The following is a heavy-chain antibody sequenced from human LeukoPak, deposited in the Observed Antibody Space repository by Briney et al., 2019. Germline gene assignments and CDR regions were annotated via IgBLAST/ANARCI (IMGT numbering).Heavy chain of an antibody. D-gene: IGHD4-17*01. CDR3: APIFGDYSDFDS. V-gene: IGHV4-34*01. CDR1: GGSFSSYY. J-gene: IGHJ4*01. Sequence: SETLSLTCAVYGGSFSSYYWSWIRQPPGKGLEWIGEIKHTGGTNYNPSLRSRVTISLDTSKNQFSLGLSSVTAADTAVYYCAPIFGDYSDFDSWGQGTLVTVSS. CDR2: IKHTGGT.